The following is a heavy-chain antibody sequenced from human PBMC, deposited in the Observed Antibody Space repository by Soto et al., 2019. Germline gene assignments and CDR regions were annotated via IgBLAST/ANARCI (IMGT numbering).Heavy chain of an antibody. CDR1: GDTFSNYA. CDR2: IIPLFGTT. V-gene: IGHV1-69*01. Sequence: QVQLVQSGPEVKEPGSSVTVSCKASGDTFSNYATTWVRQAPGQGLEWMGAIIPLFGTTNYAQQFQGRVTITADESTSTAYMELSSLRSDDTAVYYCARVFPEEWVEPGAIRSYLDTWGQGTLVTVSS. CDR3: ARVFPEEWVEPGAIRSYLDT. D-gene: IGHD3-3*01. J-gene: IGHJ4*02.